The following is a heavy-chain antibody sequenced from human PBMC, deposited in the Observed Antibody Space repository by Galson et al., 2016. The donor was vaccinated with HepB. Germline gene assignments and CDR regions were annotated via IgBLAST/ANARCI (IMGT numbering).Heavy chain of an antibody. CDR2: INAGSGKT. J-gene: IGHJ6*02. Sequence: SVKVSCKASGYTFSNYAMHWVRQAPRQRLEWVGWINAGSGKTKYSEKFRGRATISRDTSASTAYMDLSSLRFEDTAVYYGARSIVGGSLGMDVWGQGTTVTVSS. CDR1: GYTFSNYA. D-gene: IGHD1-26*01. V-gene: IGHV1-3*01. CDR3: ARSIVGGSLGMDV.